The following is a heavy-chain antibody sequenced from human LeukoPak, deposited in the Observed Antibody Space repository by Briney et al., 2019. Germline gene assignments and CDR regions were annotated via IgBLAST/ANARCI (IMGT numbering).Heavy chain of an antibody. CDR3: ARGGRYSHALTYMDV. D-gene: IGHD5-18*01. Sequence: SETLSLTCAVYGGSFSGYYWSWIRQPPGKGLEWIGEINHSGSTNYNPSLKSRVTISVDTSKNQFSLKLSSVTAADTAVYYCARGGRYSHALTYMDVWGKGTTVTVSS. CDR1: GGSFSGYY. V-gene: IGHV4-34*01. CDR2: INHSGST. J-gene: IGHJ6*03.